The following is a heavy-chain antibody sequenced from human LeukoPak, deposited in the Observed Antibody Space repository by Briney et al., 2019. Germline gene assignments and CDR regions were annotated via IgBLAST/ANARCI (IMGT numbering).Heavy chain of an antibody. CDR1: GGSFSGYY. CDR2: IYYSGST. V-gene: IGHV4-34*09. Sequence: PSETLSLTCAVYGGSFSGYYWSWIRQPPGKGLEWIGYIYYSGSTYYNPSLKSRVTISVDTSKNQFSLKLSSVTAADTAVYYCAREIGEYYYDSSGYYFDYWGQGTLVTVSS. CDR3: AREIGEYYYDSSGYYFDY. J-gene: IGHJ4*02. D-gene: IGHD3-22*01.